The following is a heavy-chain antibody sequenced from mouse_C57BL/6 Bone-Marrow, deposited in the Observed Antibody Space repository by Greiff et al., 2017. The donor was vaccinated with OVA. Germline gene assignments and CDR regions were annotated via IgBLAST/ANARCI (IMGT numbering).Heavy chain of an antibody. D-gene: IGHD2-3*01. Sequence: QVQLKQSGAEVVRPGASVKLSCKASGYTFTDHYINWVKQRPGPGLEWLARIYPGSGNTYYNEKFKGKATLTAEKSSNTAYMQLSSLTSEDAAVDFCARDDGYFFEYWGQGTTRTVSS. CDR2: IYPGSGNT. J-gene: IGHJ2*01. CDR1: GYTFTDHY. CDR3: ARDDGYFFEY. V-gene: IGHV1-76*01.